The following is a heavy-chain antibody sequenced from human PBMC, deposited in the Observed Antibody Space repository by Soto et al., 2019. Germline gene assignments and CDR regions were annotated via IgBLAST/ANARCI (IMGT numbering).Heavy chain of an antibody. D-gene: IGHD3-9*01. CDR2: IYPGDSDT. CDR3: ARRHFDWLTGAGFDP. Sequence: EVQLVQAGAEVKKPGESLKLSCKGSGYSFTSYWIGWVRQMPGKGLEWMGIIYPGDSDTRYSPSFQGQVTISADKSISTAYLQWSSLKASDTAMYYCARRHFDWLTGAGFDPCRQGTLVTVSS. CDR1: GYSFTSYW. V-gene: IGHV5-51*01. J-gene: IGHJ5*02.